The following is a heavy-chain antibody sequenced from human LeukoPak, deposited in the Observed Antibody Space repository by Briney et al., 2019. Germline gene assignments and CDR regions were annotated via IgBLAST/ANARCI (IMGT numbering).Heavy chain of an antibody. CDR1: GFTVSRNF. CDR2: IHSSGSP. Sequence: GGSLRLSCAASGFTVSRNFMSWVRQAPGKGLAWVSVIHSSGSPFYADSVRGRFSISRDNSKNTLYLQMNSLRAEDTSVYYCVRGGARYDPRFVFDSWGQGALVTVSS. CDR3: VRGGARYDPRFVFDS. J-gene: IGHJ4*02. D-gene: IGHD3-3*01. V-gene: IGHV3-66*01.